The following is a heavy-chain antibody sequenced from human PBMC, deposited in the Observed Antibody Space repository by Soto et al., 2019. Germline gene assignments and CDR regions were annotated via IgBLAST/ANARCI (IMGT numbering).Heavy chain of an antibody. CDR1: GFSFSDYF. D-gene: IGHD6-19*01. J-gene: IGHJ4*02. CDR2: INPSGDSR. Sequence: ASVKVSCKASGFSFSDYFMHWVRQAPGQGLEWMGIINPSGDSRNYAQKFQGRVTITRDTSTSTVYMDLGSLRYEDTAVYYCARAHHYSSGWHRYFDGWGQGTLVTV. V-gene: IGHV1-46*01. CDR3: ARAHHYSSGWHRYFDG.